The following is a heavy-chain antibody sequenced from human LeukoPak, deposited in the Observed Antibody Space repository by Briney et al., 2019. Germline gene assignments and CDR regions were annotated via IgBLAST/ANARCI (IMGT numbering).Heavy chain of an antibody. CDR3: ARVTYDFWSGYYAEDY. Sequence: NSSETLSLTCTVSGGSISSYYWSWIRQPAGKGLEWIGRIYTSGSTNYNPSLKSRVTMSVDTSKNQFSLKLSSVTAADTAVYYCARVTYDFWSGYYAEDYWGQGTLVTVSS. CDR1: GGSISSYY. D-gene: IGHD3-3*01. V-gene: IGHV4-4*07. CDR2: IYTSGST. J-gene: IGHJ4*02.